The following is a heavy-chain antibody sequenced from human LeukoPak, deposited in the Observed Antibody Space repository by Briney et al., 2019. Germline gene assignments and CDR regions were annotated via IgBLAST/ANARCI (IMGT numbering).Heavy chain of an antibody. Sequence: PSETLSLTCAVYGGSFSGHYWSWIRQPPGKGLEWIGEINHSGSTNYNPSLKSRVTISVDTSKNQFSLKLSSVTAADTAVYYCARIGGWYGGDGDYWGQGTLVTVSS. D-gene: IGHD6-19*01. V-gene: IGHV4-34*01. J-gene: IGHJ4*02. CDR1: GGSFSGHY. CDR3: ARIGGWYGGDGDY. CDR2: INHSGST.